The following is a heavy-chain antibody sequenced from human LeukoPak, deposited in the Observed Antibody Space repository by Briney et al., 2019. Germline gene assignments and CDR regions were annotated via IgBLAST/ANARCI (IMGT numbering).Heavy chain of an antibody. CDR3: ARDLGVGAAPYFDY. V-gene: IGHV1-69*05. CDR1: EGTFSSYA. D-gene: IGHD1-26*01. J-gene: IGHJ4*02. CDR2: IIPIFGTA. Sequence: SVKVSCKASEGTFSSYAISWARQAPGQGLEGMGGIIPIFGTANYAQKFQGRITITTDESTSTAYMELSSLRSEDTAVYYCARDLGVGAAPYFDYWGQGTLVTVSS.